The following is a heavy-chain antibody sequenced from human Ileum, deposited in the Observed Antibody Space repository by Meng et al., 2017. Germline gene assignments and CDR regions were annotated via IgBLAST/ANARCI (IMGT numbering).Heavy chain of an antibody. D-gene: IGHD3-3*01. CDR1: GGAISTSDW. CDR3: AREWSGSGSLDY. J-gene: IGHJ4*02. CDR2: SHHSGST. V-gene: IGHV4-4*02. Sequence: QVALRELCLGRLEPSGTLSLTCGVTGGAISTSDWWSWVRQHPGKGLEWMGESHHSGSTNYNPSLKSRVTISVDKSKNQFSLKLNSVTAADTAVYYCAREWSGSGSLDYWGQGTLVTVSS.